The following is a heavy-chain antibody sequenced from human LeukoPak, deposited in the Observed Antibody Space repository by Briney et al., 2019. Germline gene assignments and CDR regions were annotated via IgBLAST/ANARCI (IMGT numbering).Heavy chain of an antibody. V-gene: IGHV3-23*01. D-gene: IGHD7-27*01. CDR2: ISGSGGST. Sequence: GGSLRLSCAASGFTFSSYAMSWVRQAPGKGLEWVSAISGSGGSTYYADSVRGRFTISRDNSKNTLYLQMNSLRAEDTAVYYCAKDGYEANWGKYYFDYWGQGTLVTVSS. J-gene: IGHJ4*02. CDR1: GFTFSSYA. CDR3: AKDGYEANWGKYYFDY.